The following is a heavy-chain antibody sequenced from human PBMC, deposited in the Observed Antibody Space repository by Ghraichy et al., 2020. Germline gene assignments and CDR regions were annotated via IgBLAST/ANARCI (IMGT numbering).Heavy chain of an antibody. CDR1: GGSISSSSYY. CDR2: IYYSGST. CDR3: ARRGRDPWCFDY. D-gene: IGHD3-16*01. J-gene: IGHJ4*02. V-gene: IGHV4-39*01. Sequence: SETLSLTCTVSGGSISSSSYYWGWIRQPPGKGLEWIGSIYYSGSTYYNPSLKSRVTISVDTSKNQFSLKLSSVTAADTAVYYCARRGRDPWCFDYWGQGTLVTVSS.